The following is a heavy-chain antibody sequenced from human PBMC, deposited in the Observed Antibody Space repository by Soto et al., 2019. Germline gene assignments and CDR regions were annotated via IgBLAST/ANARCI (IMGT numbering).Heavy chain of an antibody. CDR3: ARRHPAGYSSRYNWFDP. CDR2: IYDSGST. V-gene: IGHV4-39*01. J-gene: IGHJ5*02. CDR1: GGSISSSCYY. Sequence: PSETLSLTLTVSGGSISSSCYYWGWIRQPQGTGLEWIGSIYDSGSTYYNPSLKRRVTISVDTSKNQFSLKLSSVTAADTAVYYCARRHPAGYSSRYNWFDPWRQGTLV. D-gene: IGHD6-13*01.